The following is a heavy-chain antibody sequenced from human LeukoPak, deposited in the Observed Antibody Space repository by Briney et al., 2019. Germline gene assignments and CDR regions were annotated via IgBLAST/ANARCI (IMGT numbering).Heavy chain of an antibody. Sequence: GGSLRLSCAASGFTFSGYAMSWVRQPPGKGLEWVSTISGPGHMTFYAASVEGRFTISKDISKSTLFLEMNSLRTEDTAVYFCAKGILTETHVHRWDPFDSWGQGTRVTVST. D-gene: IGHD1-26*01. CDR2: ISGPGHMT. CDR3: AKGILTETHVHRWDPFDS. CDR1: GFTFSGYA. J-gene: IGHJ4*02. V-gene: IGHV3-23*01.